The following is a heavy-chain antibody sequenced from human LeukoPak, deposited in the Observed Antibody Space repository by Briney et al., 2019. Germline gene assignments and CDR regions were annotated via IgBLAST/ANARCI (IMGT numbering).Heavy chain of an antibody. D-gene: IGHD3-3*01. Sequence: SGTLSLTCAVSGGSISSSNWWSWVRQPPGKGLEWIGEIYHSGSTNYNPSLKSRVTISVDKSKSQFSLKLSSVTAADTAVYYCARDVTIFGLRNWFDPWGQGTLVTVSS. V-gene: IGHV4-4*02. CDR2: IYHSGST. CDR1: GGSISSSNW. J-gene: IGHJ5*02. CDR3: ARDVTIFGLRNWFDP.